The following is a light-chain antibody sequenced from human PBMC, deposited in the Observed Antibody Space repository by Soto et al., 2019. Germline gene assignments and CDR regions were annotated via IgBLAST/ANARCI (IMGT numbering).Light chain of an antibody. CDR2: AAS. Sequence: DIQMTQSPSSLSASVGDRVTITCRASQSISNYLNWYQQKPGKAPKLLMYAASSLQSGVPSRFSGSGSGTDFTLTISRLQPEDYATYYGQQSYSTPRTFGQGTKVEIK. CDR3: QQSYSTPRT. CDR1: QSISNY. J-gene: IGKJ1*01. V-gene: IGKV1-39*01.